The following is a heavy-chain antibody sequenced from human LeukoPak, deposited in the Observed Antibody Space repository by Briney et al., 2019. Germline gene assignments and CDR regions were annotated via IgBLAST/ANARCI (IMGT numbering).Heavy chain of an antibody. CDR3: ARLSCTTSSCSHGGFYYYGLDV. Sequence: SETLSLTCTVSGGSISSNIYYWAWIRQPPGKGLGWIGSIYFSGTTYYNPSLKSRVTISVDTSKNQFSLDLSSVTAADTAVYFCARLSCTTSSCSHGGFYYYGLDVWGQGTTVTVSS. V-gene: IGHV4-39*01. D-gene: IGHD2-15*01. CDR1: GGSISSNIYY. CDR2: IYFSGTT. J-gene: IGHJ6*02.